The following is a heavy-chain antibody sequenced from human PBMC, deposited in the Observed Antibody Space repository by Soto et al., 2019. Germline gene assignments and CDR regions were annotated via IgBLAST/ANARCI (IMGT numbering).Heavy chain of an antibody. V-gene: IGHV1-3*01. J-gene: IGHJ4*02. CDR2: INAGNGNT. CDR1: GYTFTAYA. Sequence: QVQLVQSGTEVKKPGASVKVSCEASGYTFTAYAIHWVRQAPGQRLEWLGWINAGNGNTKYSENFQDRVTITRDTSGSTADMELSGLRSEDTAVYYGARGSQEGWPNDCWGQGTLVTVSA. D-gene: IGHD6-19*01. CDR3: ARGSQEGWPNDC.